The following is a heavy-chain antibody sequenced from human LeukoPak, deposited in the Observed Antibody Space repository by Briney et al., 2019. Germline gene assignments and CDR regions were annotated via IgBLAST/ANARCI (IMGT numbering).Heavy chain of an antibody. J-gene: IGHJ4*02. CDR1: GFTFSDYW. Sequence: GGSLRLSCAASGFTFSDYWIHWVRQAPGKGLVWVSRINTDGSITNYADSVKGRFSISRDNAKNTLYLQMSSLRAEDTAVYYCARDTKAAAGRFDYWGQGTPVTVSS. CDR3: ARDTKAAAGRFDY. D-gene: IGHD6-13*01. V-gene: IGHV3-74*01. CDR2: INTDGSIT.